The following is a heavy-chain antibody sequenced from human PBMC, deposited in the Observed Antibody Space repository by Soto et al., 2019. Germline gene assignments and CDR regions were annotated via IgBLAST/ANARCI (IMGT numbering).Heavy chain of an antibody. Sequence: GASVKVSCKASGGTFSSYAISWVRQAPGQGLEWMGGIIPIFGTANYAQKFQGRVTITADESTSTAYMELSSLRSEDTAVYYCAREDIVVVVAATLLYYYGMDVWGQGTTVTVSS. D-gene: IGHD2-15*01. CDR3: AREDIVVVVAATLLYYYGMDV. J-gene: IGHJ6*02. CDR2: IIPIFGTA. V-gene: IGHV1-69*13. CDR1: GGTFSSYA.